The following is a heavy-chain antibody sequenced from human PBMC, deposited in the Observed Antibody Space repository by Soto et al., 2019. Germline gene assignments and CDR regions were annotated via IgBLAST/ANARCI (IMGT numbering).Heavy chain of an antibody. V-gene: IGHV3-53*01. Sequence: PGGSLTLTCAASGVTISSNYMSWVRQAPGKGLEWVSVIYSGGSTYYADSVKGRFTISRDKSKNTLYLQMNSLRAEDTAVYYCARDITVTLGPGAFDIWGQGTMVTVSS. J-gene: IGHJ3*02. CDR1: GVTISSNY. CDR2: IYSGGST. CDR3: ARDITVTLGPGAFDI. D-gene: IGHD4-17*01.